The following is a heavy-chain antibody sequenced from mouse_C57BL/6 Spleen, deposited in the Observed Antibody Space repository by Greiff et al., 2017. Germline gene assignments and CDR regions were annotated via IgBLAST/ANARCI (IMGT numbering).Heavy chain of an antibody. CDR1: GFTFSDYG. CDR3: ARPGMDY. Sequence: EVKLVESGGGLVKPGGSLKLSCAASGFTFSDYGMHWVRQAPEKGLEWVAYISSGSSTIYYAATVKGRFTISRDNAKHTLFLQMTSLRSDDTAMYYCARPGMDYWGQGTSVTVSS. J-gene: IGHJ4*01. V-gene: IGHV5-17*01. CDR2: ISSGSSTI.